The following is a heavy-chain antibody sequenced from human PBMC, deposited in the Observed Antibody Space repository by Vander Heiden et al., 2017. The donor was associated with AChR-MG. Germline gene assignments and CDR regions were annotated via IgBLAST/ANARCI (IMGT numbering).Heavy chain of an antibody. CDR3: ARESYDSSGYSQNWFDP. V-gene: IGHV4-59*01. D-gene: IGHD3-22*01. CDR1: GGSISSYY. Sequence: QVQLQESGPGLVKPSETLSLTCTVSGGSISSYYWSWIRQPPGKGLEWIGYIYYSGSTNYNPSLKSRVTISVDTSKNQFSLKLSSVTAADTAVYYCARESYDSSGYSQNWFDPWGQGTLVTVSS. J-gene: IGHJ5*02. CDR2: IYYSGST.